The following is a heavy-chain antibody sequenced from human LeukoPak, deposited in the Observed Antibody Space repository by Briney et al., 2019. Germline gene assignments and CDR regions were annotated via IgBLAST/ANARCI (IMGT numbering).Heavy chain of an antibody. J-gene: IGHJ3*02. CDR3: AREQSSSSHAFDI. D-gene: IGHD6-13*01. Sequence: ASVKVSCKASGYSFTSYGISWVRQAPGQGLEWMGWISAYNGATNHAHEFQGRVTMTTDTPTTTAYMELRSLRSDDTAVYYCAREQSSSSHAFDIWGQGTMVTVSS. CDR2: ISAYNGAT. V-gene: IGHV1-18*01. CDR1: GYSFTSYG.